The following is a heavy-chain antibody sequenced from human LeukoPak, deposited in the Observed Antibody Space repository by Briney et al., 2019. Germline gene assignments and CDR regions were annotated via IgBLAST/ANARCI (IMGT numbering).Heavy chain of an antibody. CDR3: ARVLGRFGLPHDAFDF. J-gene: IGHJ3*01. Sequence: ASVKVSCKASGYTFTSYDINWVRQATGQGLEWMGWMNPNSGNTGYAQKFQGRVTITRNTSISTAYMELSSLRSEDTAVYYCARVLGRFGLPHDAFDFWGQGTMVTVSS. D-gene: IGHD3-10*01. V-gene: IGHV1-8*03. CDR2: MNPNSGNT. CDR1: GYTFTSYD.